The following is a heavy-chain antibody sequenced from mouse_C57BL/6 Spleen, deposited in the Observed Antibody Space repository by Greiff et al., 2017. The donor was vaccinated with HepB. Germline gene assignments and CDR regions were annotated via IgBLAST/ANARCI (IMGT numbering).Heavy chain of an antibody. CDR3: AKNGYYSNYWFAY. Sequence: QVQLKESGPGLVQPSQSLSITCTVSGFSLTSYGVHWVRQSPGKGLEWLGVIWRGGSTDYNAAFMSRLSITKDNSKSQVFFKMNSLQADDTAIYYCAKNGYYSNYWFAYWGQGTLVTVSA. J-gene: IGHJ3*01. D-gene: IGHD2-5*01. CDR1: GFSLTSYG. V-gene: IGHV2-5*01. CDR2: IWRGGST.